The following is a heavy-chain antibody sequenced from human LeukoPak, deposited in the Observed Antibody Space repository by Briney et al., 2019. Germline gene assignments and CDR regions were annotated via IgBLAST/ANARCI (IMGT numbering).Heavy chain of an antibody. CDR2: IYSGGST. CDR1: GFAVSSNY. J-gene: IGHJ4*02. V-gene: IGHV3-66*01. Sequence: GGSLRLSCAASGFAVSSNYMSWVRQAPGKGLEWVSVIYSGGSTYYADSVEGRFTISRDDSKNMLYLQVNSLGAEDTAMYYCASKYSSSGFLDYWGQGTLVTVSS. D-gene: IGHD3-22*01. CDR3: ASKYSSSGFLDY.